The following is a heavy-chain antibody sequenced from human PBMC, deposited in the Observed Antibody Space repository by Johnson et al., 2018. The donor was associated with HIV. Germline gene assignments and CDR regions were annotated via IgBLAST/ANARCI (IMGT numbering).Heavy chain of an antibody. CDR3: AKHSSGYRDAFDI. V-gene: IGHV3-30*02. CDR2: IRYDGSNK. CDR1: GFTFDDYG. J-gene: IGHJ3*02. D-gene: IGHD3-22*01. Sequence: VQLVESGGGVVQPGRSLRLSCAASGFTFDDYGMSWVRQAPGQGLEWVAFIRYDGSNKYYADSVKGRFTISRDNSKNTLYLQMNSLRAEDTAVYYCAKHSSGYRDAFDIWGQGTMVTVSS.